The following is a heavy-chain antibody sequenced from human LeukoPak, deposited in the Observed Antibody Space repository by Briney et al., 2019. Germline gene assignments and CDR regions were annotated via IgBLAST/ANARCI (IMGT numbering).Heavy chain of an antibody. CDR1: GGSFSGYY. V-gene: IGHV4-34*01. Sequence: SETLSLTCAVYGGSFSGYYWSWIRQPPGKGLKWIGEINHSGSTNYNPSLKSRVTISVDTSKNQFSLKLSSVTAADTAVYYCARGLTKDYYDSSGLDPNFDYWGQGTLVTVSS. CDR2: INHSGST. CDR3: ARGLTKDYYDSSGLDPNFDY. D-gene: IGHD3-22*01. J-gene: IGHJ4*02.